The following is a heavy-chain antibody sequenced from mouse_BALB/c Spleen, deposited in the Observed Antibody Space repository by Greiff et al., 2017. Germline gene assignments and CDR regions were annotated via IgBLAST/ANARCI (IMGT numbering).Heavy chain of an antibody. V-gene: IGHV2-2*02. CDR1: GFSLTSYG. J-gene: IGHJ4*01. D-gene: IGHD2-10*02. CDR3: ARKRYGIHGRLYAMDY. CDR2: IWSGGST. Sequence: VQLQQSGPGLVQPSQSLSITCTVSGFSLTSYGVHWVRQSPGKGLEWLGVIWSGGSTDYNAAFISRLSISKDNSKSHVFFKMNRLQANDTAIYYCARKRYGIHGRLYAMDYWGQGTSVTVSS.